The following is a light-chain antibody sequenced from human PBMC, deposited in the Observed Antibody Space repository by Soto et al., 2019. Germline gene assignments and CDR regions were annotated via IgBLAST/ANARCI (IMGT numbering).Light chain of an antibody. CDR2: AAS. CDR1: QDISNY. J-gene: IGKJ4*01. Sequence: DIQMTQSPSSLSASVGDRVTITCRASQDISNYLAWYQQKPGKVPKLLIYAASTLQSGVPSRFSGSGSGTDFTLTISSLQSEDVATYYCQKYNRAPRTFGGGTKVEIK. CDR3: QKYNRAPRT. V-gene: IGKV1-27*01.